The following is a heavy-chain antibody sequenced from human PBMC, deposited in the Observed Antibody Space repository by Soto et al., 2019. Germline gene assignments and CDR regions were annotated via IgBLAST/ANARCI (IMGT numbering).Heavy chain of an antibody. CDR1: RFTFSKAW. J-gene: IGHJ5*02. CDR2: IKSKPDGGTI. CDR3: WLGSNWINWVDP. Sequence: GGSLRLSCAPSRFTFSKAWINWVRPAPGKGLEWVGRIKSKPDGGTIDYAAPVKGRFTISRDDSKNTLYLQMNSLNTDDTAVYYCWLGSNWINWVDPWGQGTLVTVSS. V-gene: IGHV3-15*07. D-gene: IGHD6-13*01.